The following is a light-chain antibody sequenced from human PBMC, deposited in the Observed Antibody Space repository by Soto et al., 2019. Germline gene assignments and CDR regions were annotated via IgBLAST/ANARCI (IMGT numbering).Light chain of an antibody. J-gene: IGLJ3*02. V-gene: IGLV1-47*01. CDR3: ATWDDSLRGWV. CDR1: GSNIGSHG. CDR2: RNN. Sequence: QSVLTQPPSVSGTPGQRVTISCSGTGSNIGSHGVHWYQQLPGTAPKLLIYRNNQRPSGVPDRFSGSKSGTSASLAISGLRSEDEADYYCATWDDSLRGWVFGGGTKLTVL.